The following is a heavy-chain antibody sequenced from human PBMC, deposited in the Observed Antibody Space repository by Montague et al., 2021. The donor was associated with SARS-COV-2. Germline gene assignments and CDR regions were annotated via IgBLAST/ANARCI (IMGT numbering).Heavy chain of an antibody. J-gene: IGHJ2*01. CDR3: ARRAQWQLSWFFDL. CDR2: IYASGGT. V-gene: IGHV4-4*07. CDR1: GEPISGFF. Sequence: SETLSLTCSVSGEPISGFFWNWIRQPAGKGLEWIGRIYASGGTDYNPSLESRVTISVDTSKNQFSLKVTSVTAADTAVYYCARRAQWQLSWFFDLWGRGTLVTVSS. D-gene: IGHD6-19*01.